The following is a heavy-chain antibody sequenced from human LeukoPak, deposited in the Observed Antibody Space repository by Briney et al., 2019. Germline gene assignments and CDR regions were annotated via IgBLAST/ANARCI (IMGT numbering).Heavy chain of an antibody. Sequence: PSQTLSLTCTVSGDSISSGGSYWSWIRQHPGQGLEWIGYIYYSGSSYYNPSRKSRVTISVDTSKNQFSLKLSSVTAADTAVYYCARANYYDIDPALDYWGQGTLVTVSS. J-gene: IGHJ4*02. CDR3: ARANYYDIDPALDY. CDR1: GDSISSGGSY. D-gene: IGHD3-22*01. V-gene: IGHV4-31*03. CDR2: IYYSGSS.